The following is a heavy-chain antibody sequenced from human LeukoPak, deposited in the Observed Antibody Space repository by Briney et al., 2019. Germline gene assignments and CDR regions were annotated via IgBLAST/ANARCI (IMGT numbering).Heavy chain of an antibody. V-gene: IGHV3-30*01. CDR3: ARDEYLWVVIQLGLFDY. CDR1: GLTVSSNY. D-gene: IGHD2-2*01. CDR2: ISSDGNNK. Sequence: PGGSLRLSCAASGLTVSSNYMSWVRQAPGKGLEWVAVISSDGNNKYYADSVKGRFTISRDNSKNTLYLQMNSLRAEDTAVYYCARDEYLWVVIQLGLFDYWGQGTLVTVSS. J-gene: IGHJ4*02.